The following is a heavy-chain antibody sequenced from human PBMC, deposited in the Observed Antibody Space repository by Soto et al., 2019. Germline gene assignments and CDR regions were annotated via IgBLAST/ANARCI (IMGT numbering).Heavy chain of an antibody. CDR3: ARAGGRRVVAAILKWGYNWFDP. V-gene: IGHV1-3*01. CDR2: INAGNGNT. CDR1: GYTFTSYA. Sequence: QVQLVQSGAEVKKPGASVKVYCKASGYTFTSYAMHWVRQAPGQRLEWMGWINAGNGNTKYSQKFQGRVTITRDTSASTAYMELSSLRSEDTAVYYCARAGGRRVVAAILKWGYNWFDPWGQGTLVTVSS. D-gene: IGHD2-15*01. J-gene: IGHJ5*02.